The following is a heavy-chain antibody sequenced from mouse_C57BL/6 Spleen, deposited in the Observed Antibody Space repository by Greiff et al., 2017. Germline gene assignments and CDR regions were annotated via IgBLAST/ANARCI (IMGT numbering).Heavy chain of an antibody. CDR2: ISSGSSTI. J-gene: IGHJ3*01. D-gene: IGHD1-1*01. V-gene: IGHV5-17*01. CDR3: ARGNYSGSSPWFAD. CDR1: GFTFSDYG. Sequence: EVKLVESGGGLVKPGGSLKLSCAASGFTFSDYGMHWVRQAPEKGLEWVAYISSGSSTIYYADTVKGRFTISRDNAKNTLFLQMTSLRSEDTAMYYCARGNYSGSSPWFADWGKGTLVTVSA.